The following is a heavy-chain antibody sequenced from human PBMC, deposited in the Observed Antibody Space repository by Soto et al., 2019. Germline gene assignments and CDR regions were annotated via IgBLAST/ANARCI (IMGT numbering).Heavy chain of an antibody. CDR1: GFTFSSYS. D-gene: IGHD4-4*01. CDR2: ISSSSSYI. J-gene: IGHJ6*02. V-gene: IGHV3-21*01. CDR3: ARDYRDYYGMDV. Sequence: GGSLRLSCAASGFTFSSYSMNWVRQAPGKGLEWVSSISSSSSYIYYADSVKGRFTISRDNAKNSLYLQMNSLRAEDTAVYYCARDYRDYYGMDVWGQGTTVTVSS.